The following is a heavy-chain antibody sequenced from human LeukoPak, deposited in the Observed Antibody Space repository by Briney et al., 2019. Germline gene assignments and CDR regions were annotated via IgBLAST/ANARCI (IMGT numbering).Heavy chain of an antibody. CDR2: IYGGGKT. Sequence: PGGSLRLSCAPSGFIVSTSYLSWVRQAPGKGLEWVSIIYGGGKTYYADSVKGRFTISRDNAKNTLYLRMSSVRVEDTAVYYCARDVVIGASYDYGDYVPFQHWGQGTLVTVSS. D-gene: IGHD4-17*01. V-gene: IGHV3-53*05. CDR1: GFIVSTSY. CDR3: ARDVVIGASYDYGDYVPFQH. J-gene: IGHJ1*01.